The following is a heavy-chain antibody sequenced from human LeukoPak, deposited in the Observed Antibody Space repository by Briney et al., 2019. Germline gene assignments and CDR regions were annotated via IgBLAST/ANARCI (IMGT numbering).Heavy chain of an antibody. V-gene: IGHV3-9*03. Sequence: GRSLRLSCAASGFPFDDKAMHWVRQAPGMGLEWVAGISRNSDSTGYADSVKGRFTISRDNAKNSLYLQMNSLRAEDMALYYCVKDIGSGSYRYGGYFDYWGQGTLVTVSS. CDR1: GFPFDDKA. D-gene: IGHD1-26*01. CDR2: ISRNSDST. J-gene: IGHJ4*02. CDR3: VKDIGSGSYRYGGYFDY.